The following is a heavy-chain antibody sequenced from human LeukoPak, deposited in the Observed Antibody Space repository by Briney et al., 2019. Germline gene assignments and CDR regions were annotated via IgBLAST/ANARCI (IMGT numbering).Heavy chain of an antibody. Sequence: PSETLSLTCTVSGGSISNYHWSWFRQPPGTGLEWIGYIEYSGGTTYNSSLKSRVTISVDTSKNQSSLKLSSVTAADTAVYYCARVKYSSGSTSSWFDPWGRGTPVAVSS. D-gene: IGHD3-10*01. CDR3: ARVKYSSGSTSSWFDP. CDR1: GGSISNYH. V-gene: IGHV4-59*08. J-gene: IGHJ5*02. CDR2: IEYSGGT.